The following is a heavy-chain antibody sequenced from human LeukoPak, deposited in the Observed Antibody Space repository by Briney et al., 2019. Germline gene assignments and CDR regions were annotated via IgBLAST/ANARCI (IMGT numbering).Heavy chain of an antibody. D-gene: IGHD4-23*01. V-gene: IGHV3-48*01. CDR2: ITSGSDTI. J-gene: IGHJ3*02. Sequence: SGGSLRLSCAASGCMFNSYAMNWVRQAPGEGLEWLSHITSGSDTIYYAASVKGRFSISRDDAKNSLYLQMNSLRAEDTAVYYCARVYGGNFHDAIDIWGQGTMVTVSS. CDR1: GCMFNSYA. CDR3: ARVYGGNFHDAIDI.